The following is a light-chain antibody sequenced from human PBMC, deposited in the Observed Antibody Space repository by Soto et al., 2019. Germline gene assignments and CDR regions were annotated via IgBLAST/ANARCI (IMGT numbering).Light chain of an antibody. Sequence: QSALTQPPSASGSPGQSVTISCTGTKNDIGVYDFVSWYQHHPGKAPRLIIYEVVQRPSGVPDRVSGSKSGNTAALTVSGLQAADEADYFCKSYAGSNTYVFGRGTKVTVL. CDR1: KNDIGVYDF. CDR2: EVV. CDR3: KSYAGSNTYV. V-gene: IGLV2-8*01. J-gene: IGLJ1*01.